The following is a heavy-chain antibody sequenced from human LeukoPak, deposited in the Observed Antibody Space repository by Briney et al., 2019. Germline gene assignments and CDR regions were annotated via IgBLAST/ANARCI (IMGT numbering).Heavy chain of an antibody. CDR2: SGST. Sequence: SETLSLTCTVSGYSISSGYYWGWIRQPPGKGLEWICSGSTYYNPSLKSRVTISVDTSKNQVAVQVRTVTAADTAAYFCASPRGDDSGGYYTWYFPHWGQGILVTVSS. CDR1: GYSISSGYY. V-gene: IGHV4-38-2*02. D-gene: IGHD3-22*01. CDR3: ASPRGDDSGGYYTWYFPH. J-gene: IGHJ1*01.